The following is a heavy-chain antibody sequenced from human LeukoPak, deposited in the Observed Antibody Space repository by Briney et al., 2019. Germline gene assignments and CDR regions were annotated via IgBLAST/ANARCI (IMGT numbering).Heavy chain of an antibody. Sequence: PGGSLRLSCAASGFTFSSYSMNWVRQAPGKGLEWVSSISSSSSYIYYADSVKGRFTISRDNAKNSLYLQMNSLRAEDTALYYCAKDKDLVRGAAFDYWGQGTLVTVSS. D-gene: IGHD3-10*01. V-gene: IGHV3-21*04. CDR3: AKDKDLVRGAAFDY. CDR2: ISSSSSYI. J-gene: IGHJ4*02. CDR1: GFTFSSYS.